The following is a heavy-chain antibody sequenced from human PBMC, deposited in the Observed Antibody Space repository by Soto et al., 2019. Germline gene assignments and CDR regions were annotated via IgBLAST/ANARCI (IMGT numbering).Heavy chain of an antibody. J-gene: IGHJ4*02. D-gene: IGHD3-22*01. CDR2: ISYDGSNK. CDR3: AKDLDYYDSSGYLLDY. Sequence: GGSLRLSCVGSGFTFSNFGMHWVRQAPGKGLEWVAVISYDGSNKYYADSVKGRFTISRDNSKNTLYLQMNSLRAEDTAVYYCAKDLDYYDSSGYLLDYWGQGTLVTVSS. CDR1: GFTFSNFG. V-gene: IGHV3-30*18.